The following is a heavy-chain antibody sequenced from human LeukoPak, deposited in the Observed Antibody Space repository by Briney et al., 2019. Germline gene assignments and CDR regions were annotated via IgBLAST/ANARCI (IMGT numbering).Heavy chain of an antibody. Sequence: KPSETLSLTRTVSGGSLSSRRYYWGWIRQPPRKGLEWIGSIYYSGSTYYNPSLKSRVTISVDTSKNQFSLKLSSVTAADTAVYYCARHPNAAVVQIDYWGQGTLVTVSS. CDR1: GGSLSSRRYY. J-gene: IGHJ4*02. CDR3: ARHPNAAVVQIDY. V-gene: IGHV4-39*01. CDR2: IYYSGST. D-gene: IGHD2-15*01.